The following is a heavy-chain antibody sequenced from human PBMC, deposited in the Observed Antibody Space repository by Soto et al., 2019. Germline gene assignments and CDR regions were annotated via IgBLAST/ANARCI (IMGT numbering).Heavy chain of an antibody. J-gene: IGHJ4*02. CDR1: GYTFTSYG. Sequence: QVQLVQSGAEVKKPGASVKVSCKASGYTFTSYGISWVRQAPGQGLEGMGWISAYNGNTNYAQKLQGRVTMTTDTSTSTAYMELRSLRSDDTAVYYCARAEYYDFWSGYPYYFDYWGQGTLVTVSS. CDR3: ARAEYYDFWSGYPYYFDY. D-gene: IGHD3-3*01. V-gene: IGHV1-18*01. CDR2: ISAYNGNT.